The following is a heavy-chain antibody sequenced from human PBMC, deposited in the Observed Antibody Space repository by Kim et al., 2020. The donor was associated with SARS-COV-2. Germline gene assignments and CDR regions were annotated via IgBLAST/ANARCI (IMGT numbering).Heavy chain of an antibody. V-gene: IGHV4-59*08. J-gene: IGHJ2*01. CDR3: ARRERVPYWYFDL. CDR2: IYYSGST. Sequence: SETLSLTCTVSGGSISSYYWSWIRQPPGKGLEWIGYIYYSGSTNYNPSLKSRVTISVDTSKNQFSLKLSSVTAADTAVYYCARRERVPYWYFDLWGRSTLVTVSS. D-gene: IGHD1-1*01. CDR1: GGSISSYY.